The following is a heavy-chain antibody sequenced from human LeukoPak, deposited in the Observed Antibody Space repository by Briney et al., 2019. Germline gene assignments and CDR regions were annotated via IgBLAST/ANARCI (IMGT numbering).Heavy chain of an antibody. Sequence: SETLSLTCTLSGGSMSGYRWTWIRQPAGKGLEWIGRIYTRGSANYNPSLKSRVTMSVDTSKNQFSLKLSSVTAADTAVYYCARDPSSWFDPWGQGTLVTVSS. CDR1: GGSMSGYR. J-gene: IGHJ5*02. CDR2: IYTRGSA. CDR3: ARDPSSWFDP. V-gene: IGHV4-4*07.